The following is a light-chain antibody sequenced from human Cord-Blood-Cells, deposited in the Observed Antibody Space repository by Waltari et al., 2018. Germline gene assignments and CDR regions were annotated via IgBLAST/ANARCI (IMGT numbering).Light chain of an antibody. Sequence: QSVLTQPPSASGTPGQRVTISCSGSSSTIGRNYVYWYQQLPGTAPKLLIYRNNQRPSGVPDRFSGSKSGTSASLASSGLRSEDEADYYCAAWDDSLSAWVFGGGTKLTVL. CDR1: SSTIGRNY. CDR2: RNN. V-gene: IGLV1-47*01. CDR3: AAWDDSLSAWV. J-gene: IGLJ3*02.